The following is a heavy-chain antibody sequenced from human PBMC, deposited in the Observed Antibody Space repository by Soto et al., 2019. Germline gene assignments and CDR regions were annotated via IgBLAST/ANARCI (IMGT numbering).Heavy chain of an antibody. Sequence: GGSLRLSCRASGFTFSNSWMHWVRHAPGKGLVWVSRINNDGSNTAYAGSVKGRFTISRDNAKNTLYMQMNSLRVEDTAVYFCARDEGGPDVWGQGTTVTVSS. CDR3: ARDEGGPDV. CDR2: INNDGSNT. CDR1: GFTFSNSW. V-gene: IGHV3-74*01. J-gene: IGHJ6*02.